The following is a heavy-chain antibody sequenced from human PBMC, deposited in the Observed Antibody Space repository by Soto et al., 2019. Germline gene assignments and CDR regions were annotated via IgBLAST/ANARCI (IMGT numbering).Heavy chain of an antibody. CDR2: ISSSSSYI. J-gene: IGHJ4*02. CDR3: ATQSRYYYDSSGYYYFDN. D-gene: IGHD3-22*01. V-gene: IGHV3-21*01. CDR1: GITFSSYS. Sequence: EVQLVESGGGLVKPGGSLRLSCAASGITFSSYSMNWVRQAPGKGLEWVSSISSSSSYIYYADSVKGRFTISRDNAKNSLYLQMNSLRAEDTAVYSCATQSRYYYDSSGYYYFDNWGQGTLVTVSS.